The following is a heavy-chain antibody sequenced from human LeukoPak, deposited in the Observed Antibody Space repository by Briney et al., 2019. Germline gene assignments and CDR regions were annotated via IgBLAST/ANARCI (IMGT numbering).Heavy chain of an antibody. J-gene: IGHJ4*02. D-gene: IGHD1-26*01. Sequence: SETLSLTCAVYGESLSGYYWSWIRQPPGKGLEWIGEINHSGSSNYNPSLKSRVTILVDTSKNQFSLNLSSVPAADTAVYYCARAPRGSYDYWGQGTQVTVSS. CDR2: INHSGSS. CDR3: ARAPRGSYDY. CDR1: GESLSGYY. V-gene: IGHV4-34*01.